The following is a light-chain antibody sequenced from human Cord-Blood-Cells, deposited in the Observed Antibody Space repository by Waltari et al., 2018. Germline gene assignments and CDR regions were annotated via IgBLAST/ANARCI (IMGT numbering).Light chain of an antibody. J-gene: IGKJ3*01. CDR2: AAS. CDR3: QQSYSTPLT. CDR1: QSISSY. V-gene: IGKV1-39*01. Sequence: DIQMTQSPSSLSASVGDRVTITCRASQSISSYLNWNQQKPGKAPKLLIYAASSLQRGVPSRFSGSGSGTDCTITISSLQPEDFATYYCQQSYSTPLTFGPGTKVDIK.